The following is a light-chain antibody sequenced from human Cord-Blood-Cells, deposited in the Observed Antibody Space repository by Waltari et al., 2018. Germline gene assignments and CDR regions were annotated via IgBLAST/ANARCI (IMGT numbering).Light chain of an antibody. CDR2: KDS. J-gene: IGLJ3*02. CDR3: LSADSSGTYPDV. CDR1: ALPKKY. V-gene: IGLV3-16*01. Sequence: SYELTQPPSVSVSLGQMARITYAGEALPKKYAYWYQQKPGQFRVMLIYKDSERPSEIPERFSGSRSESIVTLTISGVQAEDEADYYCLSADSSGTYPDVFGGGTKLTV.